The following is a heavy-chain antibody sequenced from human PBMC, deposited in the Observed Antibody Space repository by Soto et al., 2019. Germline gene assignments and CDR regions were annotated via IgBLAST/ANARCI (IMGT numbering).Heavy chain of an antibody. J-gene: IGHJ6*02. CDR3: ARDGYDFWSGYYLDYYYYGMDV. Sequence: GGSLRLSCAASGFTFSSYWMSWVRQAPGKGLEWVANIKQDGSEKYYVDSVKGRFTISRDNAKNSLYLQMNSLRAEDTAVYYCARDGYDFWSGYYLDYYYYGMDVWGQGTTVTVSS. V-gene: IGHV3-7*01. CDR1: GFTFSSYW. D-gene: IGHD3-3*01. CDR2: IKQDGSEK.